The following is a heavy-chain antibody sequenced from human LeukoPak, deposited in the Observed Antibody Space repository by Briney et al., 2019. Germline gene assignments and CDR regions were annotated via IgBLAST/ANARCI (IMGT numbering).Heavy chain of an antibody. J-gene: IGHJ4*02. CDR3: ARASSSSSARHFDY. V-gene: IGHV4-4*07. D-gene: IGHD6-6*01. Sequence: SETLSLTCTVSGGSISSYYWSWIRQPAGKGLEWIGRIYTSGSTNYSPSLKSRVTMSVDTSKNQFSLKLSSVTAADTAVYYCARASSSSSARHFDYWGQGTLVTVSS. CDR1: GGSISSYY. CDR2: IYTSGST.